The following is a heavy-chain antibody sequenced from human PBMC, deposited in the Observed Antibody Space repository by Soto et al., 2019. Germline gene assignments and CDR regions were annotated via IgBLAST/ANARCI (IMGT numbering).Heavy chain of an antibody. V-gene: IGHV4-59*08. Sequence: QVQLQESGPGLLRPSETLSLTCTVSSDSISSYYLLWIRQSPGKGLEWIGYTDYSGNTNYNPSLKSRGTISGDTSKDQFSLRLSSVTAADTAVYYCARAVGDPLYYLDYWGQGTLVTVSS. J-gene: IGHJ4*02. D-gene: IGHD6-19*01. CDR3: ARAVGDPLYYLDY. CDR1: SDSISSYY. CDR2: TDYSGNT.